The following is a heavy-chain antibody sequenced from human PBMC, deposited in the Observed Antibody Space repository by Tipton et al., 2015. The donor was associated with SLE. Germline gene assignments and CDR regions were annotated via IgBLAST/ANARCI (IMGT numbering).Heavy chain of an antibody. Sequence: TLSLTCTVSGYSISSGYYWSWIRQPPGKGLEWIGYIYYSGSTYYNPSLKSRVTISVDTSKNQFSLKLSSVTAADTAVYYCARDNNWFDPWGQGTLVTVSS. CDR3: ARDNNWFDP. CDR1: GYSISSGYY. J-gene: IGHJ5*02. CDR2: IYYSGST. V-gene: IGHV4-30-4*08.